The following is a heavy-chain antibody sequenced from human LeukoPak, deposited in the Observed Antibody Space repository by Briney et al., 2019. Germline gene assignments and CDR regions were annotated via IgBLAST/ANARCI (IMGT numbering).Heavy chain of an antibody. J-gene: IGHJ4*02. CDR2: ISSSGSII. D-gene: IGHD5-18*01. CDR1: GFTFSSYS. V-gene: IGHV3-48*04. CDR3: ARDGGYSFGSFDY. Sequence: GGSLRLSCAASGFTFSSYSMNWVRQAPGKGLEWVSYISSSGSIIYYADSVKGRFTISRDNAKNSLYLRMNSLRAEDTAVYYCARDGGYSFGSFDYWGQGTLVTVSS.